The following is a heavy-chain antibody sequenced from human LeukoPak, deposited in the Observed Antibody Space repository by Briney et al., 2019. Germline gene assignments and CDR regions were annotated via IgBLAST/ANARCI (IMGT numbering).Heavy chain of an antibody. D-gene: IGHD5-18*01. V-gene: IGHV3-7*01. CDR1: GFTFSYHW. J-gene: IGHJ4*02. CDR3: AKDSYSKGDY. Sequence: GGSLTLSCAASGFTFSYHWMTRVRQAPGKGLEWVANIKNDGTVKNYVDSVKGRFTISRDNAKNSLYLQMNSLRAEDTGVYYCAKDSYSKGDYWGQGVLVTVSS. CDR2: IKNDGTVK.